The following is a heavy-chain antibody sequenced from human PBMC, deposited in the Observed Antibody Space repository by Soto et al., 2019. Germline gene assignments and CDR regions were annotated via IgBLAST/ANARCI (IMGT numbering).Heavy chain of an antibody. CDR3: ARHRTWSGYDFND. D-gene: IGHD5-12*01. CDR1: GFTFNSHA. J-gene: IGHJ4*02. V-gene: IGHV3-23*01. Sequence: EVQLLESGGGLVQPGGSLRLSCAASGFTFNSHALSWVRQAPGKGLEWVSSVTGSGETTYYADSVKGRFTISRDNSKNTLSLQMNSLRAADTAVYYCARHRTWSGYDFNDWGQGTLVTVSS. CDR2: VTGSGETT.